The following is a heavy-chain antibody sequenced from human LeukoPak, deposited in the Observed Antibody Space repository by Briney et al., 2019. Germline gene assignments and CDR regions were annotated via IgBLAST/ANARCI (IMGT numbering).Heavy chain of an antibody. CDR3: PNTSGNYRAFDI. CDR1: GASISSSLYY. V-gene: IGHV4-39*07. CDR2: IYYNGDT. D-gene: IGHD4-23*01. J-gene: IGHJ3*02. Sequence: PSETLSLTCTVSGASISSSLYYWAWIRQPPGKGLEWIGSIYYNGDTYYNPSLKSRVTISFDTSESQVSLHLSSVTAADTAISRGPNTSGNYRAFDIWGQGTMVTVSS.